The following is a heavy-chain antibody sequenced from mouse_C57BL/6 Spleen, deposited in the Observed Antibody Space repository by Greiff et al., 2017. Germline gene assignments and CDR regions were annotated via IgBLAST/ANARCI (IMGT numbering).Heavy chain of an antibody. D-gene: IGHD2-3*01. Sequence: QVQLQQSGAELVKPGASVKMSCKASGYTFTSYWITWVKQRPGQGLEWIGDIYPGSGSTNYNEKFKSKATLTVDTSSSTAYMQLSSLRSEDSAVYYCASARDGYLYYFDYWGQGTTLTVSS. CDR2: IYPGSGST. J-gene: IGHJ2*01. CDR1: GYTFTSYW. CDR3: ASARDGYLYYFDY. V-gene: IGHV1-55*01.